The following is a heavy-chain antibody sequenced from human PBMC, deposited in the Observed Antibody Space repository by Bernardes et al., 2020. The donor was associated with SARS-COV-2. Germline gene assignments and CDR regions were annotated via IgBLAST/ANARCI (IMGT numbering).Heavy chain of an antibody. CDR3: ARFGDYYPYYCDY. J-gene: IGHJ4*02. CDR1: GFTVTDKY. CDR2: IYTAGVT. D-gene: IGHD2-21*02. Sequence: GGSLRLSCAASGFTVTDKYMAWVRQAPGKGLEWVSTIYTAGVTYYADSVKDRFTISRDNFRNTLYLQMNSLRAEDTAVYYCARFGDYYPYYCDYWGQGTLVTVSS. V-gene: IGHV3-66*01.